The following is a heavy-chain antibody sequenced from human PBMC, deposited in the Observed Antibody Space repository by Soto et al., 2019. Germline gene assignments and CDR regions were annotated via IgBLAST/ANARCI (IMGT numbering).Heavy chain of an antibody. CDR3: AKVHGSGNYHKFPDY. CDR1: QFTFSTYA. D-gene: IGHD3-10*01. Sequence: QAGWSLRLSCAASQFTFSTYAITWVRQAPGKGLEWVSLISGSGGSTYYADSVKGRFTISRDNSKDTLYLQMDSLRADDTAVYYCAKVHGSGNYHKFPDYWGQGTLVIVSA. V-gene: IGHV3-23*01. J-gene: IGHJ4*02. CDR2: ISGSGGST.